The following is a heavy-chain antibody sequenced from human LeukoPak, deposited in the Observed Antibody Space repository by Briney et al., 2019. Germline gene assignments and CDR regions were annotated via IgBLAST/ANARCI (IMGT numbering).Heavy chain of an antibody. Sequence: PGGSLRLSCAASGLTFDDHGMSWVRQAPGKGLQWVSAINWNGDSTSYADSVKGRFTISRDNAKNSLYLQMNSLRAEDTALYYCAREKVTTDNYYMDVWGKGTTVTVSS. CDR2: INWNGDST. CDR1: GLTFDDHG. D-gene: IGHD4-11*01. J-gene: IGHJ6*03. CDR3: AREKVTTDNYYMDV. V-gene: IGHV3-20*04.